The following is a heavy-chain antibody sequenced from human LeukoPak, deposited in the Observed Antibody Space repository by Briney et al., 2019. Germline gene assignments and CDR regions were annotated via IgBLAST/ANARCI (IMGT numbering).Heavy chain of an antibody. Sequence: SGTLSLTCTVSGGSFSSYNWSWVRQPPGKGLEWIGYIYYSGSTNYNASLKSRVTVSVDTSKNQFSLKLSSVTAADTAVYYCARELVPYGGYGIFDYWGQGTLVTVSS. D-gene: IGHD5-12*01. CDR3: ARELVPYGGYGIFDY. CDR2: IYYSGST. V-gene: IGHV4-59*01. J-gene: IGHJ4*02. CDR1: GGSFSSYN.